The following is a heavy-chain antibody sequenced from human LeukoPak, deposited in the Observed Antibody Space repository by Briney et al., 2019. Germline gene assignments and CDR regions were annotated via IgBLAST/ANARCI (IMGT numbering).Heavy chain of an antibody. V-gene: IGHV4-61*02. CDR3: ARLEGSGLGYYYYYMDV. D-gene: IGHD6-19*01. J-gene: IGHJ6*03. Sequence: PSETLSLTCTVSGDSVNSGAYYWSWLRQPAGKEPEWIGRIYPLETTNFNPSLKSRVAISVDTSKNQFSLKLSSVTAADTAVYYCARLEGSGLGYYYYYMDVWGKGTTVTVSS. CDR2: IYPLETT. CDR1: GDSVNSGAYY.